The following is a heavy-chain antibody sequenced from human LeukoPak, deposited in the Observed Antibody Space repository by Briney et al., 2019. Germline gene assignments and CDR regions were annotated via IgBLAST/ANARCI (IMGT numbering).Heavy chain of an antibody. Sequence: GGSLRLSCAASGFTVSNNYMSWVRQAPGKGLEWVANIKKDGSEKYYVDSVKGRFTISRDNAKTSLYLQMNSLRAEDTAVYYCARDLSGVTGYTYGRGIDYWGQGTLVTVSS. D-gene: IGHD5-18*01. J-gene: IGHJ4*02. CDR3: ARDLSGVTGYTYGRGIDY. CDR2: IKKDGSEK. V-gene: IGHV3-7*01. CDR1: GFTVSNNY.